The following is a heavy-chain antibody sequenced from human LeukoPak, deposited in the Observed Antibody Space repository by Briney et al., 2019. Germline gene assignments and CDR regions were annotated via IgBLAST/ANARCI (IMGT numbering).Heavy chain of an antibody. CDR3: VKPPRLSIIRGEGMDV. Sequence: PGGSLRLSCAASGFTFSSYAMSWVRQAPGKGLEWVSSINSGGDDTYYADSVKGRFTISRDNFKNTLYLQMNSLRAEDTAVYYCVKPPRLSIIRGEGMDVWGQGTTVTVSS. J-gene: IGHJ6*02. CDR2: INSGGDDT. D-gene: IGHD3-10*01. CDR1: GFTFSSYA. V-gene: IGHV3-23*01.